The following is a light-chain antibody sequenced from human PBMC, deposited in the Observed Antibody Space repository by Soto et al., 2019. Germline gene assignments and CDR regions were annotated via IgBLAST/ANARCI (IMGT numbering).Light chain of an antibody. J-gene: IGKJ1*01. CDR2: GAS. Sequence: EIVLTQSPGTLSLSPGERATLSCRASQSIISSYLAWYQQKPGQAPRLLIYGASSRATGIPDRFSGRGSGTDFTLTISRLEPEDLAVYYCQHYTVRTFGQGTKVEIK. V-gene: IGKV3-20*01. CDR1: QSIISSY. CDR3: QHYTVRT.